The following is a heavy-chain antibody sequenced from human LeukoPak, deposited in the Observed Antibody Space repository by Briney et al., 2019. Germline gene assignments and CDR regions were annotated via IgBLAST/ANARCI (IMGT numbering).Heavy chain of an antibody. CDR1: GFTFSSYD. D-gene: IGHD5-12*01. CDR3: ARDEDIVATIGAFDI. J-gene: IGHJ3*02. CDR2: IGTAGGT. Sequence: GGSLRLSCAASGFTFSSYDMHWVRQATGKGLEWVSAIGTAGGTYYPGSVKGRFTISRDNAKNSLYLQMNSLRAEDTAVYYCARDEDIVATIGAFDIWGQGTMVTVSS. V-gene: IGHV3-13*01.